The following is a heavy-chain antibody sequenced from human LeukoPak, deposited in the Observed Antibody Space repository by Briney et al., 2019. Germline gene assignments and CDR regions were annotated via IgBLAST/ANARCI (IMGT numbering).Heavy chain of an antibody. D-gene: IGHD3-10*01. Sequence: ASVKVSCKASGYTFTGYYIHWVRQAPGQGLEWMGWINPYSGGTYYAQKFQGRVTMTRDTSISTAYMELYSLRSDDTAVYYCARDLLLTSITMVRGVINVYWGQGTLVTVSS. CDR1: GYTFTGYY. V-gene: IGHV1-2*02. CDR3: ARDLLLTSITMVRGVINVY. J-gene: IGHJ4*02. CDR2: INPYSGGT.